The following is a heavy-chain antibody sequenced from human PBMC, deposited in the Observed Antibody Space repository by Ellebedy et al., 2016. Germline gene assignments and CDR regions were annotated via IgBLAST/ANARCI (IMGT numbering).Heavy chain of an antibody. CDR2: ISGSGGST. D-gene: IGHD6-19*01. Sequence: ESLKISXAASGFTFSSYAMSWVRHAPGKGLEWVSAISGSGGSTYYADSVKGRFTISRDNSKNTLYLQMNSLRAEDTAVYYCAKGGAYSSGWYGDYWGQGTLVTVSS. J-gene: IGHJ4*02. CDR1: GFTFSSYA. CDR3: AKGGAYSSGWYGDY. V-gene: IGHV3-23*01.